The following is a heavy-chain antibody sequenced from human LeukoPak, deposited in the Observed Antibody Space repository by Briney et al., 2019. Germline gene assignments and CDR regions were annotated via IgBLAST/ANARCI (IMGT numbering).Heavy chain of an antibody. CDR2: ISGSGGST. J-gene: IGHJ4*02. CDR1: GFTFSNAW. Sequence: PGGSLRLSCAASGFTFSNAWMSWVRQAPGKGLEWVSVISGSGGSTDYADSVKGRFTISRDNSKNTLHLQMNSLRVEDTAVYYCAKDSRYYFDFWGQGTLVTVSS. V-gene: IGHV3-23*01. CDR3: AKDSRYYFDF.